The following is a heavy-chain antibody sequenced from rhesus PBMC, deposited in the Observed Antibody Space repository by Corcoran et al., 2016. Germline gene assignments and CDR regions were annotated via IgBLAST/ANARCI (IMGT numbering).Heavy chain of an antibody. CDR3: ARGGGVRQRLVHPIFDF. CDR2: IRSGWST. Sequence: QVQLQQWGEGLVKPSETLSLTCAVYGGSITRNYWSWIRQPPGKGLEWIGRIRSGWSTNCNHALKSRVTISIDTSKNQFSLKLSSVTDADTAVYYCARGGGVRQRLVHPIFDFWGQGLRVTVSS. J-gene: IGHJ3*01. V-gene: IGHV4-160*01. D-gene: IGHD6-31*01. CDR1: GGSITRNY.